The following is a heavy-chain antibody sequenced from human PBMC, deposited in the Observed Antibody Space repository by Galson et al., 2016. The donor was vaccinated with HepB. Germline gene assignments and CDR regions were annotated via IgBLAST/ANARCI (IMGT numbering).Heavy chain of an antibody. D-gene: IGHD3-10*01. Sequence: SETLSLTCSVSGGSISTYYWNWIRQPPGKGLERIGYMHYRGSSYYNPSLKSRVTMSVDTSKIQFSLSLTSVTAADTAVYYCARVRNMDYYYGMDVWGKGTTVTVSS. CDR1: GGSISTYY. J-gene: IGHJ6*04. V-gene: IGHV4-59*06. CDR2: MHYRGSS. CDR3: ARVRNMDYYYGMDV.